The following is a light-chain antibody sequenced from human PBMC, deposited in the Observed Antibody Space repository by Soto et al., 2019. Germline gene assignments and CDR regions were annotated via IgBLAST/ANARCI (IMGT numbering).Light chain of an antibody. CDR3: QHRSHWPPMYT. J-gene: IGKJ2*01. CDR1: QSVGGF. CDR2: DTS. Sequence: EIVLTQSPATLSLSPGERATLSCRASQSVGGFLAWYQQKSGQAPRLLIYDTSKRATGIPARFSGSGSGTDFTLTISSLEPEDFAIYPCQHRSHWPPMYTFGQGTKLEI. V-gene: IGKV3-11*01.